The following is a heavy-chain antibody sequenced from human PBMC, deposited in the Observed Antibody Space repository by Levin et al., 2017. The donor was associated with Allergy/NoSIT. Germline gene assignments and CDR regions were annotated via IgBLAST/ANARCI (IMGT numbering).Heavy chain of an antibody. J-gene: IGHJ4*02. CDR3: ARLIYYDSSGYYVAQTYYFDY. CDR2: IYPGDSDT. Sequence: GESLKISCKGSGYSFTSYWIGWVRQMPGKGLEWMGIIYPGDSDTRYSPSFQGQVTISADKSISTAYLQWSSLKASDTAMYYCARLIYYDSSGYYVAQTYYFDYWGQGTLVTVSS. D-gene: IGHD3-22*01. CDR1: GYSFTSYW. V-gene: IGHV5-51*01.